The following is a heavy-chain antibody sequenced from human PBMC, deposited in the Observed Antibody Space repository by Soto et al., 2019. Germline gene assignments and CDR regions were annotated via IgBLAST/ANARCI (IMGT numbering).Heavy chain of an antibody. CDR2: MNPNSGNT. V-gene: IGHV1-8*01. CDR1: GYTFTSYD. Sequence: ASVKVSCTASGYTFTSYDINWVRQATGQGLEWMGWMNPNSGNTGYAQKFQGRVTMTRNTSISTAYMELSSLRSEDTAVYYCARESAFSSSGWLWGQGTMVTVSS. D-gene: IGHD6-19*01. CDR3: ARESAFSSSGWL. J-gene: IGHJ3*01.